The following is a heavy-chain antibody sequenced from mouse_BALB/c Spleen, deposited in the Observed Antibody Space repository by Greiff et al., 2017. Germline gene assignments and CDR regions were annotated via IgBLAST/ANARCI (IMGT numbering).Heavy chain of an antibody. V-gene: IGHV1S81*02. J-gene: IGHJ2*01. CDR2: INPINGRT. Sequence: FQLQQPGAELLQPGASLKLSCTASGYTFTSYWMHWVKQRPGQGLEWIGEINPINGRTNYNEKFKSKATLTVDKSSSTAYMQLSSLTSEDSAVYYCALITRGYWGQGTTLTVSS. D-gene: IGHD1-2*01. CDR1: GYTFTSYW. CDR3: ALITRGY.